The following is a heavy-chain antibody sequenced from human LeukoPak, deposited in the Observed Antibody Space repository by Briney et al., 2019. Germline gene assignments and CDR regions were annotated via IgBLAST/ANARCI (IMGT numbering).Heavy chain of an antibody. CDR2: ISAYNGNT. V-gene: IGHV1-18*01. D-gene: IGHD4-17*01. CDR1: GYTFTSYG. CDR3: ARDPWNGDYNWFDP. J-gene: IGHJ5*02. Sequence: GASVTVSCTASGYTFTSYGISWVRQAPGQGLEWMGWISAYNGNTNYAQKLQGRVTMTTDTSTSTAYMELRSLRSDDTAVYYCARDPWNGDYNWFDPWGQGTLVTVSS.